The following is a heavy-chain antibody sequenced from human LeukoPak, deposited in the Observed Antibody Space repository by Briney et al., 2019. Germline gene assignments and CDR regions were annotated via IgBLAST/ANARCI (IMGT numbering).Heavy chain of an antibody. J-gene: IGHJ6*03. CDR1: GGSFSGYC. D-gene: IGHD4-17*01. CDR2: INHSGST. CDR3: ARGSVSVNYYYYYMDV. Sequence: SETLSLTCAVYGGSFSGYCWSWIRQPPGKGLEWIGEINHSGSTNYNPSLKSRVTISVDTSKNQFSLKLSSVTAADTAVYYCARGSVSVNYYYYYMDVWGQGTTVTVSS. V-gene: IGHV4-34*01.